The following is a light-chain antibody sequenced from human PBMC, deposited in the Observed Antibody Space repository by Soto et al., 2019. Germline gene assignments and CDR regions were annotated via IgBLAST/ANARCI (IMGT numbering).Light chain of an antibody. Sequence: QSALTQPASVSASPGQSIAISCTGTDSDIGGYDHVSWYQQHPGKAPQLLIYAVTNRPSGVSSRFSGSKSGRTASLTISGLQTEDEADYYCSSHTSSTALVFGTGTKVTVL. CDR1: DSDIGGYDH. J-gene: IGLJ1*01. CDR2: AVT. CDR3: SSHTSSTALV. V-gene: IGLV2-14*03.